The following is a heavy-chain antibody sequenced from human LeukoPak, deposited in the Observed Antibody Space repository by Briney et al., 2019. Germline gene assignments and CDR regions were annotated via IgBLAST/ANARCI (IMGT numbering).Heavy chain of an antibody. CDR2: ISGSDFIT. D-gene: IGHD2-15*01. J-gene: IGHJ4*02. V-gene: IGHV3-23*01. CDR3: ALRSGGSCYAFDN. Sequence: GGSLRLSCVVSGFTFSRYAMTWVRQAPGEGLEWVSTISGSDFITYYADSVTGRFTISRDNSKNTVYLQMNSLRGDDTAVYYCALRSGGSCYAFDNWGQGTLVTVSS. CDR1: GFTFSRYA.